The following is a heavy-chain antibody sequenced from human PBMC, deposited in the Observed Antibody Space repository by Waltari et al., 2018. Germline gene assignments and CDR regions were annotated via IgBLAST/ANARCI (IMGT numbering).Heavy chain of an antibody. J-gene: IGHJ6*03. CDR1: GGSISSSSYY. Sequence: QLQLQESGPGLVKPSETLSLTCTVSGGSISSSSYYWGWIRQPPGKGLEWIGSIYYSGSTYYNPSLKSRVTISVDTSKNQFSLKLSSVTAADTAVYYCARTPRRYYYYMDVWGKGTTVTVSS. V-gene: IGHV4-39*01. CDR3: ARTPRRYYYYMDV. CDR2: IYYSGST.